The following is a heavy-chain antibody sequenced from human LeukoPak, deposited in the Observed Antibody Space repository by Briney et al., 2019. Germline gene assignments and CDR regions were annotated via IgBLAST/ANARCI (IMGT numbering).Heavy chain of an antibody. Sequence: ASVKVSCKASGNTFIGYWIHWVRQAPGQGLEWMGAINPRGDATIGAQKFQGRVTTTRDASTSTVYIELSSLRSEDTAVYYCAREGQQLKHFDYWGQGTLVTVSS. V-gene: IGHV1-46*01. CDR2: INPRGDAT. D-gene: IGHD1-1*01. J-gene: IGHJ4*02. CDR3: AREGQQLKHFDY. CDR1: GNTFIGYW.